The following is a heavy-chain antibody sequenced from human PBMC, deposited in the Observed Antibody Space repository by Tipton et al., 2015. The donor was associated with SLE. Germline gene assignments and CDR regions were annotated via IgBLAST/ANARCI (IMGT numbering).Heavy chain of an antibody. Sequence: GLVKPSETLSLTCTVSGDSISTYYWSWIRQPPGKGLEWIGYIYYSGSTNYNPSLQSRVTISVYTSKNQFSLKLSSVTAADSAVYYCARDRLRYCSSTRCLGFDYWGQGTLVTVSS. CDR1: GDSISTYY. CDR2: IYYSGST. D-gene: IGHD2-2*01. CDR3: ARDRLRYCSSTRCLGFDY. J-gene: IGHJ4*02. V-gene: IGHV4-59*12.